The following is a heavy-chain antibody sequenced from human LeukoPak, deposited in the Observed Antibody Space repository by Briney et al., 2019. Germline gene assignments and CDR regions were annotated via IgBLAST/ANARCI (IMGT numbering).Heavy chain of an antibody. CDR1: GFTFSSYS. J-gene: IGHJ6*02. Sequence: GGSLRLSCAASGFTFSSYSMNWVRQAPGKGLEWVSSISSSSSYIYYADSVKGRFTISRDNAKNSLYLQMNSLRAEDTAVYYCASVGVVILKYYYGMDVWGQGTTVTVSS. CDR3: ASVGVVILKYYYGMDV. CDR2: ISSSSSYI. D-gene: IGHD3-3*01. V-gene: IGHV3-21*01.